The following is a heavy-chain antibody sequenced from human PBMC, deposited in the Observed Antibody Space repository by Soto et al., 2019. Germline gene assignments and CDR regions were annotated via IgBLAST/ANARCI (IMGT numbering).Heavy chain of an antibody. CDR3: ARCIQGDYYYGMDV. CDR2: INADYGNT. D-gene: IGHD5-18*01. CDR1: GYTFYSHS. Sequence: SVNVSCNASGYTFYSHSISWVRQAPGQGLEWMGRINADYGNTQYAQKFRGRVTMTTDTSTTTVYMELTNLRSDDTAVYYCARCIQGDYYYGMDVWG. J-gene: IGHJ6*02. V-gene: IGHV1-18*01.